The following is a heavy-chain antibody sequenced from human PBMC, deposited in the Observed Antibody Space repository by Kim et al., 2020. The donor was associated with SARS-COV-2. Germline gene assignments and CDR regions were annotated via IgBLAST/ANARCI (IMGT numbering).Heavy chain of an antibody. CDR1: GGSFSGYY. D-gene: IGHD3-10*01. V-gene: IGHV4-34*01. CDR2: INHSGRT. CDR3: ARRLSNTSGWGSHYCDL. J-gene: IGHJ4*02. Sequence: SGTLSLTCAVYGGSFSGYYWSWIRQPPGKGLEWIGEINHSGRTNYNPSLKSRVTISVDTSKNQFSLKLTSVTAADTAVYYCARRLSNTSGWGSHYCDLWGQGTLVTVSS.